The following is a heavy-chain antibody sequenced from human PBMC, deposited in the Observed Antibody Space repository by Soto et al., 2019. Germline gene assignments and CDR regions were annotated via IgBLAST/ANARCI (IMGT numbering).Heavy chain of an antibody. Sequence: QVQLVESGGGVVQPGRSLRLSCAASGFTFSTFPMHWVRQAPGKGLEWVAIISYDGSIKYYADSVKGRFTISRDNSKTTLYLQMNSMIPEDTAGYYCARDPYSRGWLEYWGQGILVTVSS. CDR3: ARDPYSRGWLEY. CDR2: ISYDGSIK. CDR1: GFTFSTFP. J-gene: IGHJ4*02. D-gene: IGHD6-19*01. V-gene: IGHV3-30-3*01.